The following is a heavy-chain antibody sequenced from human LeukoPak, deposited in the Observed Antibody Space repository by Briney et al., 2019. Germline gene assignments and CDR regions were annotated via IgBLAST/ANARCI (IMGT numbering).Heavy chain of an antibody. CDR1: GVSISSGGFY. CDR3: AXXVMYYDSSGSGTQFYFDY. V-gene: IGHV4-30-2*01. J-gene: IGHJ4*02. CDR2: MYHSGNT. Sequence: SQTLSLTCTVSGVSISSGGFYWSWIRQPPGKGLEWIGFMYHSGNTYYNPSLKSRVTISVDRSKNQFSLRLSAVTAADTAVYYCAXXVMYYDSSGSGTQFYFDYWGQGTLVTVSS. D-gene: IGHD3-22*01.